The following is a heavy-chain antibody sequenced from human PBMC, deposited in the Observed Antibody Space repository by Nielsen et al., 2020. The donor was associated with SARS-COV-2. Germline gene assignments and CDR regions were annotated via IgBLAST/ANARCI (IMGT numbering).Heavy chain of an antibody. V-gene: IGHV4-61*05. CDR3: ARLLVGYRGDPIFDY. D-gene: IGHD1-26*01. CDR2: IYYSGST. J-gene: IGHJ4*02. Sequence: SETLSLTCTVSGGSISSSSYYWGWIRQPPGKGLEWIGYIYYSGSTNYNPSLKSRVTISVDTSKNQFSLKLSSVTAADTAVYYCARLLVGYRGDPIFDYWGQGTLVTVSS. CDR1: GGSISSSSYY.